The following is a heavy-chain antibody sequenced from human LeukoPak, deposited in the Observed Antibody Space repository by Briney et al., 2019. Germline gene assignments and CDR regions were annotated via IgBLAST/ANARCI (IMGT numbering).Heavy chain of an antibody. CDR1: GFTFSSHA. CDR3: AKGGKWDVTPFDY. D-gene: IGHD1-26*01. CDR2: ISGGGGST. Sequence: PGGSLRLSCAASGFTFSSHAMSWVRQAPGEGLEWVSTISGGGGSTYYADSVKGRFTISRDNSKNTLYLQVDSLRAADTAVYYCAKGGKWDVTPFDYWGQGTLVTVSS. J-gene: IGHJ4*02. V-gene: IGHV3-23*01.